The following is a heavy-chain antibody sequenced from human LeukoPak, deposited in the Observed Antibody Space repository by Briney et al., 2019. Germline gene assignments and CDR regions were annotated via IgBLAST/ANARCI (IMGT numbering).Heavy chain of an antibody. D-gene: IGHD6-13*01. J-gene: IGHJ4*02. V-gene: IGHV3-30-3*01. Sequence: GGSLRLSCAASGFTFSSYAMRWVRQAPGKGLEWVAVTSYDGSNKYYADSVKGRFTISRDNSKNTLYLQMNSLRAEDTAVYYCARDQIAAAGTGGDYWGQGTLVTVSS. CDR1: GFTFSSYA. CDR2: TSYDGSNK. CDR3: ARDQIAAAGTGGDY.